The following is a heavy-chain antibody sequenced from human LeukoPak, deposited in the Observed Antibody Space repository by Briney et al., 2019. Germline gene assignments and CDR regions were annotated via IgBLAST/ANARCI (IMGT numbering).Heavy chain of an antibody. Sequence: HPSETPSLTCAVYGGSFSGYYWSWIRQPPGKGLEWIGEINHSGSTNYNPSLKSRVTISVDTSKNQFSLKLSSVTAADTAVYYCARGGYGSGSYYDAPPRFDPWGQGTLVTVSS. CDR1: GGSFSGYY. D-gene: IGHD3-10*01. CDR3: ARGGYGSGSYYDAPPRFDP. CDR2: INHSGST. V-gene: IGHV4-34*01. J-gene: IGHJ5*02.